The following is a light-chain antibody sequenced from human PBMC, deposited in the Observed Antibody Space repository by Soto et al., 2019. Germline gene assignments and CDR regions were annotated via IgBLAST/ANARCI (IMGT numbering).Light chain of an antibody. CDR2: KAS. CDR3: QQYNSLWT. Sequence: DIQMTQSPSTLSASVGDRVTITCRASQSISSWLAWYQQKPGKAPKLLIYKASSLESGVPSRFSGSGSGTEFTLTISSLQPDDFATYYCQQYNSLWTLGQGTKVGIK. CDR1: QSISSW. V-gene: IGKV1-5*03. J-gene: IGKJ1*01.